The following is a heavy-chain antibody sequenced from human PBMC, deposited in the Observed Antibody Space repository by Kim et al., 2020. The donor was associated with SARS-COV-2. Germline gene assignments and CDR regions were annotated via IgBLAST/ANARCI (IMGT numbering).Heavy chain of an antibody. V-gene: IGHV3-23*01. CDR2: ISGDERST. Sequence: GGSLRLSCAASGFTFSNYAMYWVRRAPGKGLECVSSISGDERSTYYADSVKGRFTISRDNSKSTLYLQINSLRVEDTAMYYCVGDRDASWGQGTLVTLSS. J-gene: IGHJ5*02. CDR1: GFTFSNYA. CDR3: VGDRDAS.